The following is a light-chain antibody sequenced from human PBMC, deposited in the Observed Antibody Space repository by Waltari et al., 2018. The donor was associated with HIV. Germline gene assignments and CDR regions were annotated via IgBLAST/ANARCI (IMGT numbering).Light chain of an antibody. Sequence: SYVLTQPPSVSVAPGQTARITCGGHNIGSKTVPWYQQRPGQAPILVVYSDSDRPSGIPERFSGSNSGNTATLTISRVGAGDEADYYCQVWDTIRDHWVFGGGTKLTVL. CDR3: QVWDTIRDHWV. J-gene: IGLJ3*02. CDR2: SDS. CDR1: NIGSKT. V-gene: IGLV3-21*02.